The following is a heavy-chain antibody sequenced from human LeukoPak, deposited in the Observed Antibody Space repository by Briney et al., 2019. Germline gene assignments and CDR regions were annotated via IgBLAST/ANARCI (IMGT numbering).Heavy chain of an antibody. Sequence: ASVKVSCKASGYTFTSYDINWVRQAAGQGLEWMGWMNPNSGNTGYAQRFQGRVTMTKNTSITTAYMELSSLRSVDTAVYYCARALSWTTESYYYMDVWGKGTTVTVSS. CDR2: MNPNSGNT. D-gene: IGHD3/OR15-3a*01. CDR1: GYTFTSYD. CDR3: ARALSWTTESYYYMDV. V-gene: IGHV1-8*01. J-gene: IGHJ6*03.